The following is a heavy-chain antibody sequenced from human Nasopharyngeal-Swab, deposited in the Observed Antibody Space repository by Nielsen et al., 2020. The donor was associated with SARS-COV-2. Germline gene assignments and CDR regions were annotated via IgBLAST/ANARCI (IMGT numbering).Heavy chain of an antibody. Sequence: WIRQPPGKGLEWIGYIYYSGSTNYNPSLKSRVTISVDTSKNQFSLKLSPVTAADTAVYYCARGGSGWSTTFDYWGQGTLVTVSS. CDR3: ARGGSGWSTTFDY. V-gene: IGHV4-59*01. CDR2: IYYSGST. J-gene: IGHJ4*02. D-gene: IGHD6-19*01.